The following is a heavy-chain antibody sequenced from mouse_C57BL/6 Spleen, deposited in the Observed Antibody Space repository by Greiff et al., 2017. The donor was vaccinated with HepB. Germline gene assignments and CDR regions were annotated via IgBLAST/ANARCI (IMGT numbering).Heavy chain of an antibody. J-gene: IGHJ4*01. Sequence: VKLMESGAELVRPGTSVKVSCKASGYAFTNYLIEWVKQRPGQGLEWIGVINPGSGGTNYNEKFKGKATLTADKSSSTAYMQLSSLTSEDSAVYFCARSPNYYGSSYSRFYYAMDYWGQGTSVTVSS. CDR1: GYAFTNYL. CDR3: ARSPNYYGSSYSRFYYAMDY. CDR2: INPGSGGT. D-gene: IGHD1-1*01. V-gene: IGHV1-54*01.